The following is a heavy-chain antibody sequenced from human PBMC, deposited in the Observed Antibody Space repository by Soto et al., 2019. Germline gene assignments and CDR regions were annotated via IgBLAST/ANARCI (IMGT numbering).Heavy chain of an antibody. CDR1: GYAFTTYN. J-gene: IGHJ5*02. Sequence: QVQLVQSGAEVKKPGASVKVSCKASGYAFTTYNINWVRQAPGQGLEWMGWTNPNSGHTGYAQKFQGRITMTRDTSISTAYMELSSLRSEDTAIYYCTRGHTWFDPWGQGTLVTVSS. CDR3: TRGHTWFDP. CDR2: TNPNSGHT. V-gene: IGHV1-8*01.